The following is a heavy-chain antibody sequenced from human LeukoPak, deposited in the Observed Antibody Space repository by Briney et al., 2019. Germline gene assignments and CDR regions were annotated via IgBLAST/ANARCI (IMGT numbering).Heavy chain of an antibody. CDR2: IKQDGSEK. Sequence: GGSLRLSCAASGFTFSSYWMSWVRQAPGKGLEWVANIKQDGSEKYYVDSVKGRFTISRDNAKNSLYLQMNSLRAEDTAVYYCAKGSKEVLFTRDHYMDVWGKGTTVTIPS. J-gene: IGHJ6*03. D-gene: IGHD3-3*01. V-gene: IGHV3-7*01. CDR1: GFTFSSYW. CDR3: AKGSKEVLFTRDHYMDV.